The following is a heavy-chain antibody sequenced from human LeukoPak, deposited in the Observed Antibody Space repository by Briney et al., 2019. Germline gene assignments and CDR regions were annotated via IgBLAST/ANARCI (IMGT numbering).Heavy chain of an antibody. Sequence: SETLSLTCAVSVGSISRYYWSWSRQPPGKGLEWIGYTHYSGSTDYNPSLKTRVTISVDTSKNQFSLKLSSVTAADTAVYYCARGAAGTVPFDYWGQGTLVTVSS. J-gene: IGHJ4*02. D-gene: IGHD6-13*01. CDR3: ARGAAGTVPFDY. V-gene: IGHV4-59*08. CDR2: THYSGST. CDR1: VGSISRYY.